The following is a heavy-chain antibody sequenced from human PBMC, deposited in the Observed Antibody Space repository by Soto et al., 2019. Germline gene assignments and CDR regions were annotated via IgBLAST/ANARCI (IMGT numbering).Heavy chain of an antibody. CDR1: GGTFSSYA. D-gene: IGHD1-26*01. J-gene: IGHJ6*02. V-gene: IGHV1-69*06. Sequence: SVKVSCKASGGTFSSYAISWVRQAPGQGLEWMGGIIPIFGTANYAQKFQGRVTITADKSTSTAYMELSSLRSENTAVYYCARGGSPGLGDDHYYYYGMDVWGQGTTVTVSS. CDR3: ARGGSPGLGDDHYYYYGMDV. CDR2: IIPIFGTA.